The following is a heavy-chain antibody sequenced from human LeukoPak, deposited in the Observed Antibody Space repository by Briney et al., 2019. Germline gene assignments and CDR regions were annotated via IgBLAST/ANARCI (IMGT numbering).Heavy chain of an antibody. CDR2: INWNGGST. D-gene: IGHD6-19*01. CDR3: AREYSSGWYPYYYYYYYMDV. J-gene: IGHJ6*03. Sequence: GGSLRLSCAASGFTFDDYGMSWVCQAPGKGLEWVSGINWNGGSTGYADSVKGRFTISRDNAKNSLYLQMNSLRAEDTALYYCAREYSSGWYPYYYYYYYMDVWGKGTTVTVSS. CDR1: GFTFDDYG. V-gene: IGHV3-20*04.